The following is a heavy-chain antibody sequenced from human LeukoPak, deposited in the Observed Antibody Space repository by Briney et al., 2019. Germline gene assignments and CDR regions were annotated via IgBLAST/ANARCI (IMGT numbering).Heavy chain of an antibody. Sequence: ASVKVSCKASGYTFTSYYMDWVRQAPGQGLEWMGIINPSGGSTSYAQKFQGRVTMTRDTSTSTVYMELSSLRSEDTAVYYCATDSDWYLYRYWGQGTLVTVSS. D-gene: IGHD6-19*01. CDR3: ATDSDWYLYRY. CDR2: INPSGGST. CDR1: GYTFTSYY. V-gene: IGHV1-46*01. J-gene: IGHJ4*02.